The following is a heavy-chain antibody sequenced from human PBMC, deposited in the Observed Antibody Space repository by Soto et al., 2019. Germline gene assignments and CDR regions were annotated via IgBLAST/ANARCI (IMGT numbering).Heavy chain of an antibody. D-gene: IGHD3-22*01. Sequence: GGSLRLSCAASGFTFSRYWMSWVRQAPGKGLEWVANIKQDGSEKYYVDSVKGRFTISRDNSKNTLYLQMNSLRAEDTAVYYCATIHYYDSSAQGYWGQGTLVTVSS. CDR2: IKQDGSEK. J-gene: IGHJ4*02. V-gene: IGHV3-7*05. CDR3: ATIHYYDSSAQGY. CDR1: GFTFSRYW.